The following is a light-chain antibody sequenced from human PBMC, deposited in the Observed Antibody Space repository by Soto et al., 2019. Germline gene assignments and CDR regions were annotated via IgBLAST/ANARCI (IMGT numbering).Light chain of an antibody. J-gene: IGLJ1*01. CDR2: DVT. CDR3: ISYASINTYV. CDR1: SSDVGGYDY. Sequence: QSVLTQSASVSGSPGQSITISCTGTSSDVGGYDYVSWYQQHPGKAPKLMIYDVTNRPSGVSNRFSGSKSGNTASLTTSGLQAEDEADYYCISYASINTYVFGTGTKVTVL. V-gene: IGLV2-14*01.